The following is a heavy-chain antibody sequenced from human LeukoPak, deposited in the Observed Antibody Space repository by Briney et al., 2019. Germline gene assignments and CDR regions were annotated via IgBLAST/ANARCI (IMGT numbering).Heavy chain of an antibody. CDR3: AKDQVRGVIHRILANSFDP. CDR1: GFTFSSYA. J-gene: IGHJ5*02. V-gene: IGHV3-23*01. D-gene: IGHD3-10*01. CDR2: ISGSGGST. Sequence: GGSLRLSCAASGFTFSSYAMSWVRQAPGKGLEWVSAISGSGGSTYYADSVKGRFTISRDNSKNTLYLQMNSLRAEDTAVYYCAKDQVRGVIHRILANSFDPWGQGTLVTVSS.